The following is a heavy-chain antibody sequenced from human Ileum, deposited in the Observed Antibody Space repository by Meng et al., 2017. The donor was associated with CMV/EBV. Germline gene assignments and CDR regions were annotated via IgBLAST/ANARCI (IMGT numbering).Heavy chain of an antibody. CDR3: ARDKAIAASGVVGRFFDY. J-gene: IGHJ4*02. CDR1: TLSSYS. CDR2: ISSRSSYI. V-gene: IGHV3-21*01. Sequence: TLSSYSMNWVRPAPGKGLEWVSSISSRSSYIFYADSVKGRFTISRDNVKNSLYLQMNSLRVEDTAVYYCARDKAIAASGVVGRFFDYWGQGTLVTVSS. D-gene: IGHD6-13*01.